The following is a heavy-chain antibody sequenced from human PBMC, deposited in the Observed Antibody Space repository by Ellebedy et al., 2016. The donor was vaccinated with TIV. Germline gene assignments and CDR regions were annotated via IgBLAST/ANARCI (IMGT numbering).Heavy chain of an antibody. V-gene: IGHV1-69*10. CDR3: GRGLGPLYYYYVDV. CDR1: GDTFSTSA. CDR2: IVPNVGLI. Sequence: AASVNVSCKTSGDTFSTSAISWVRQAPGQGLEWLGGIVPNVGLINHAQKFKDRVTITADKSTNTAYMEMTSLTSEDTAVYYCGRGLGPLYYYYVDVWGNGTSVTVSS. D-gene: IGHD3-16*01. J-gene: IGHJ6*03.